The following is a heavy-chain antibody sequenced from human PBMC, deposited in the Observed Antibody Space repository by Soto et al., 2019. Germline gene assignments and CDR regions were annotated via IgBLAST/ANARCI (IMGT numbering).Heavy chain of an antibody. CDR2: IYYSGST. J-gene: IGHJ5*02. CDR3: ARHPSAFWFDP. V-gene: IGHV4-39*01. Sequence: QLQLQESGPGLVKPSETLSLTCSVSGGSISSSSYFWGWIRQPPGKGLEWIGRIYYSGSTYYNPSPKSRVPVSVDTPKNLSSLKLSSVTAADTAVYYCARHPSAFWFDPWGQGTLVTVSS. D-gene: IGHD6-19*01. CDR1: GGSISSSSYF.